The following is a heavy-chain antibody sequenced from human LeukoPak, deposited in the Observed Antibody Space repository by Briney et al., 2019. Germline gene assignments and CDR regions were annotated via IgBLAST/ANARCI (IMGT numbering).Heavy chain of an antibody. J-gene: IGHJ5*02. V-gene: IGHV3-74*01. CDR1: GFTFSRFW. CDR2: IKSDGTST. Sequence: GGSLRLSCAASGFTFSRFWMHWVRQAPGKGLVWISQIKSDGTSTNYADSVKGRFTISRDNAKNSLYLQMNSLRAEDTAVYYCAREAVVESNWFDPWGQGTLVTVSS. CDR3: AREAVVESNWFDP. D-gene: IGHD2-15*01.